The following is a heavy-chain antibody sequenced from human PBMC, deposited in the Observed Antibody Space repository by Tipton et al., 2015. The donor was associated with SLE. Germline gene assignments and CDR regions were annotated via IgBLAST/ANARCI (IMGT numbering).Heavy chain of an antibody. D-gene: IGHD7-27*01. CDR3: ARFSSWGAGYFDF. CDR2: IYYSGST. V-gene: IGHV4-59*01. J-gene: IGHJ4*02. Sequence: TLSLTCTVSGGSISSYYWSWIRQPPGKGLEWIGNIYYSGSTNYNPSLKSRVTISVDTSKNQFSLKLSSVTAADTAVYYCARFSSWGAGYFDFWGQGTLVTVSS. CDR1: GGSISSYY.